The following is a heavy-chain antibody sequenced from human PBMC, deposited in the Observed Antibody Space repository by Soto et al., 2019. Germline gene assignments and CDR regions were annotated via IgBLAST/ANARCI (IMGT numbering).Heavy chain of an antibody. D-gene: IGHD3-16*01. V-gene: IGHV4-59*08. J-gene: IGHJ4*02. Sequence: SETLSLTCAVYGGSFSSYYWSWIRQPPGKGLEWVGYIYYSGSTNYNPSLKSRVTISVDTSKNQFSLKLSLKLSSVTAADTAVYYCARRWGDYFDYWGQGTLVTVSS. CDR1: GGSFSSYY. CDR3: ARRWGDYFDY. CDR2: IYYSGST.